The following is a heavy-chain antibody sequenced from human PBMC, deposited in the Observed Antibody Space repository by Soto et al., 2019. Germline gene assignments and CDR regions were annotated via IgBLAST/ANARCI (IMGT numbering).Heavy chain of an antibody. CDR3: AGVVFYNDYYYYGMDV. D-gene: IGHD1-20*01. J-gene: IGHJ6*02. CDR1: GFTFSSYA. CDR2: ISGSGGST. Sequence: HPGGSLRLSCAASGFTFSSYAMSWVRQAPGKGLEWVSAISGSGGSTYYADSVKGRFTISRDNYKNTLYLQMNSLRAEDTAVYYCAGVVFYNDYYYYGMDVWGQGTKVTVSS. V-gene: IGHV3-23*01.